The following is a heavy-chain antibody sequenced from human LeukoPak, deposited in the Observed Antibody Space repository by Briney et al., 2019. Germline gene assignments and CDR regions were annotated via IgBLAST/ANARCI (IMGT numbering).Heavy chain of an antibody. CDR3: ARDIVDYDFWSGYTLYYYYYYYGMDV. Sequence: QSGGSLRLSCAASGFTFSSYGMHWVRQAPGKGLDWVAVISNDGSKKYYADSVKGRFTISRDNSKNTLYLQMNSLRAEDTAVYYCARDIVDYDFWSGYTLYYYYYYYGMDVWGQGTTVTVSS. CDR1: GFTFSSYG. D-gene: IGHD3-3*01. CDR2: ISNDGSKK. V-gene: IGHV3-30*03. J-gene: IGHJ6*02.